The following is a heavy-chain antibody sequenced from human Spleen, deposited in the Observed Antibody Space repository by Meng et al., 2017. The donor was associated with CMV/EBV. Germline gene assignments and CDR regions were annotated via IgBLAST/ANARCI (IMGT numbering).Heavy chain of an antibody. CDR1: GYTFTDYY. Sequence: KASGYTFTDYYRYWVRQAPGQGLEWMGCINPNTGDTNYAQKFQGRVTMTRDTSISTAYMELSGLRFDDTAMYYCAKDRQLLFGSPFDPWGQGTLVTVSS. CDR2: INPNTGDT. J-gene: IGHJ5*02. V-gene: IGHV1-2*02. CDR3: AKDRQLLFGSPFDP. D-gene: IGHD2-2*01.